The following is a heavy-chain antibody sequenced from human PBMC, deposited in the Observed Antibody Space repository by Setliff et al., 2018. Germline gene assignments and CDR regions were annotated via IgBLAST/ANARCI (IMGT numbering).Heavy chain of an antibody. D-gene: IGHD5-18*01. J-gene: IGHJ4*01. CDR2: INWNGGST. CDR1: GFIFDDYG. V-gene: IGHV3-20*04. CDR3: AKFVGYTYGYDY. Sequence: PGGSLRLSCAASGFIFDDYGMGWVRQVPGKGLEWVSGINWNGGSTSYADSVKGRFTISRDNAKNSLYLQMNSLRVEDTAFFYCAKFVGYTYGYDYWGRGTLVTVSS.